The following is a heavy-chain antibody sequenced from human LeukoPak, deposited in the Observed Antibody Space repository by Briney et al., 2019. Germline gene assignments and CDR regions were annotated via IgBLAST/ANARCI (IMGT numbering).Heavy chain of an antibody. V-gene: IGHV3-48*01. CDR1: GFTFSSYA. CDR2: ISSSSSTI. Sequence: RAGGSLRLSCAASGFTFSSYAMSWVRQAPGKGLEWVSYISSSSSTIYYADSVKGRFTISRDNAKNSLYLQMNSLRAEDTAVYYCARTSTQDAFDIWGQGTMVTVSS. J-gene: IGHJ3*02. CDR3: ARTSTQDAFDI.